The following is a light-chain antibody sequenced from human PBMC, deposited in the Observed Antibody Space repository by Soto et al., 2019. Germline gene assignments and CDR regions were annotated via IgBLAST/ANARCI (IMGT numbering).Light chain of an antibody. CDR2: GAS. CDR1: QSVSSN. V-gene: IGKV3-20*01. Sequence: EVVMAQCPATLSVSPGEGATLSCRASQSVSSNLAWYQQKPGQAPRLLIYGASNRATGIPDRFSGSGSGTDFTLTISRLEPEDFAVYYCQQYGSSGTFGQGTKVDIK. CDR3: QQYGSSGT. J-gene: IGKJ1*01.